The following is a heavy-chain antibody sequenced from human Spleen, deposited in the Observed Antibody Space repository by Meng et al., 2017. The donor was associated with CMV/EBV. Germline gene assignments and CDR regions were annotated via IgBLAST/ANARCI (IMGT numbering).Heavy chain of an antibody. V-gene: IGHV5-51*01. D-gene: IGHD2-8*01. J-gene: IGHJ4*02. Sequence: GESLKISCKGSGYSFTSYWIGWVRQMPGKGLEWMGIIYPGDSDTRYSPSFQGQVTISADMSISTAYLHWSSLKASDTAMYYCARQGDCTSTDCRGGLDYWGQGTLVTVSS. CDR3: ARQGDCTSTDCRGGLDY. CDR2: IYPGDSDT. CDR1: GYSFTSYW.